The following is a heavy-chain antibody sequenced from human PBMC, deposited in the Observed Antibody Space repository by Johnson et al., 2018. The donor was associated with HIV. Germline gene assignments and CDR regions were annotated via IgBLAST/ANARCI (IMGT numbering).Heavy chain of an antibody. V-gene: IGHV3-30-3*01. CDR3: ARDGRDLVTRGSFDV. J-gene: IGHJ3*01. CDR2: ISYDGSNK. CDR1: GFTFSSYA. Sequence: VQLVESGGGVVQPGRSLRLSCAASGFTFSSYAMHWVRQAPGKGLEWVAVISYDGSNKYYADSVKGRFTVSRDNSKNTLYLQMNSLRPEDTALYYCARDGRDLVTRGSFDVWGQGTMVTVSS. D-gene: IGHD3-9*01.